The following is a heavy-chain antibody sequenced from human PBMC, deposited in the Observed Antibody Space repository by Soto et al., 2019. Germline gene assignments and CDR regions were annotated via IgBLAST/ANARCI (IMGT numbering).Heavy chain of an antibody. Sequence: SVKVSCKVSGYTLTELSMHWVRQAPGKGLEWMGGIDPQDGETIYAQEFQGRVTMTADKSTDTAYMELSSLRSEDTAVYYCAALAGGLRLQVRVYWFDPWGQGTLVTVSS. CDR2: IDPQDGET. V-gene: IGHV1-24*01. CDR1: GYTLTELS. J-gene: IGHJ5*02. CDR3: AALAGGLRLQVRVYWFDP. D-gene: IGHD5-12*01.